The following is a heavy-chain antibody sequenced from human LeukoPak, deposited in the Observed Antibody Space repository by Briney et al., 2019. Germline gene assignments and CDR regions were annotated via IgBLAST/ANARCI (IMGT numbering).Heavy chain of an antibody. J-gene: IGHJ4*02. V-gene: IGHV3-48*01. Sequence: GGSLRLSCAASGFTFSSYSMNWVRQAPGKGLEWASYISSSSSTIYYADSVKGRFTISRDNAKNSLYLQMNSLRAEDTAVYYCARDLIAAAGDYYFDYWGQGTLVTVSS. CDR2: ISSSSSTI. CDR1: GFTFSSYS. CDR3: ARDLIAAAGDYYFDY. D-gene: IGHD6-13*01.